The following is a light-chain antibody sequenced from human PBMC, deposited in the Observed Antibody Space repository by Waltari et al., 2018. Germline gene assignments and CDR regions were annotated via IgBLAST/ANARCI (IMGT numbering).Light chain of an antibody. CDR1: QYIGTN. V-gene: IGKV3-15*01. CDR2: GAS. J-gene: IGKJ4*01. CDR3: QQLNSYPPT. Sequence: EVVMTQSPATLSVSPGEGAALSCRASQYIGTNLAWYQQKRGRAPRLLIYGASPRAGGVPGSFSGSGSGSEFTLTITSLQSDDFAVYYCQQLNSYPPTFGGGTKVEIK.